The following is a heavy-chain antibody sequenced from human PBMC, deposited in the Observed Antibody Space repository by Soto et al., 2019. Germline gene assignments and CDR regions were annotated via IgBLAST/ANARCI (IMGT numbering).Heavy chain of an antibody. CDR1: GGTFSSYA. CDR2: IIPIFGTA. J-gene: IGHJ5*02. CDR3: ARGPGRFLEWLPASFDP. D-gene: IGHD3-3*01. Sequence: QVQLVQSGAEVKKPGSSVKVSCKASGGTFSSYAISWVRQAPGQGLEWMGGIIPIFGTANYAQKFQGRVTSTADDSTSTAYMELSCLRSEDTAVYYCARGPGRFLEWLPASFDPWGQGTLVTVSS. V-gene: IGHV1-69*12.